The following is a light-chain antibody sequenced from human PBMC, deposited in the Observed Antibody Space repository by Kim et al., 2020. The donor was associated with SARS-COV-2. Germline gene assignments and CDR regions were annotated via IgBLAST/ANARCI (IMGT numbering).Light chain of an antibody. J-gene: IGLJ3*02. Sequence: GQSITMSCTGTSSDIGGYTYVSWYQQHPGKAPTLIIYDVSNRPSGVSDRFSGSKSDNTASLTISGLQAEDEADYYCSSYSSTNSLLFGGGTQLTVL. V-gene: IGLV2-14*03. CDR1: SSDIGGYTY. CDR2: DVS. CDR3: SSYSSTNSLL.